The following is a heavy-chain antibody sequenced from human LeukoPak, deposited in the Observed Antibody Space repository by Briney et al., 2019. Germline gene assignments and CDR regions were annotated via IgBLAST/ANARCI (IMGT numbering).Heavy chain of an antibody. D-gene: IGHD6-13*01. CDR3: YTAGTGYYFDY. V-gene: IGHV7-4-1*02. CDR2: INTNTGNP. Sequence: GASVKVSCKDSGYTFTSYAMKWVRQAPGQGLEWMGWINTNTGNPTYAQGFTGRFVFSLDTSVSTAYLQISSLKAEDTAVYYCYTAGTGYYFDYWGPGTLVTVSS. J-gene: IGHJ4*02. CDR1: GYTFTSYA.